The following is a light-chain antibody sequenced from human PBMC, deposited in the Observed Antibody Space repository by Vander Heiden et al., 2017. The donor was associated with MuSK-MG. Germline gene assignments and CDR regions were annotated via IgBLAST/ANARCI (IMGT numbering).Light chain of an antibody. CDR3: QQRSNGHPQLT. CDR1: QSVSSY. V-gene: IGKV3-11*01. CDR2: DAS. J-gene: IGKJ4*01. Sequence: EIVLTQSPATLSLSPGERATLSCRASQSVSSYLAWYKQKPGQAPRLLIYDASNRATGIKARFSGSGYGTDFTLTISSREPEDFAVYYCQQRSNGHPQLTFGGGTKVXIK.